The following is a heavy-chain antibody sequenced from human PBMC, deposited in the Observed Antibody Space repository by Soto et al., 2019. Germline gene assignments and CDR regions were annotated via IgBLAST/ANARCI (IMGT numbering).Heavy chain of an antibody. CDR1: GFSLTTTGVT. V-gene: IGHV2-5*01. J-gene: IGHJ5*01. D-gene: IGHD3-3*01. CDR2: VYWHDDK. Sequence: QITLKESGPSLVKPTQTLTLTCTFSGFSLTTTGVTVGWIRQPPGKALEWLALVYWHDDKRYNPSLRNRLTSAKHTYKNRMVLTLANVGTVDTATYDCSHSHFEILPGPFDSWGRGTLVTVSS. CDR3: SHSHFEILPGPFDS.